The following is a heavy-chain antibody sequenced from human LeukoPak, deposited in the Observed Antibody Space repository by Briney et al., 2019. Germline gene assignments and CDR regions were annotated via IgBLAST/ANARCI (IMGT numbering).Heavy chain of an antibody. J-gene: IGHJ4*02. CDR2: IYYSGST. CDR1: GGSISSSTYY. V-gene: IGHV4-39*01. Sequence: SETLSLTCTVSGGSISSSTYYWGWIRRPPGKGLEWIGSIYYSGSTHYNPSLKSRVTLSVDTSKNQFSLKLSSVTAADTAVYYCVRGSTLRHYQYWGQGTLVTVSS. D-gene: IGHD3-16*01. CDR3: VRGSTLRHYQY.